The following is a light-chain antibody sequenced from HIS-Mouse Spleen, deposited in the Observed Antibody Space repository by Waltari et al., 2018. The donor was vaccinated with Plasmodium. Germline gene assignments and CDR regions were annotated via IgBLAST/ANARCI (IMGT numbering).Light chain of an antibody. CDR1: QSISSW. J-gene: IGKJ2*01. Sequence: DIQMIQSPSTLPAFVAAKDNITSRASQSISSWFAWYQQKPGKAPKLLIYKASSLESGVPSRFSGSGAGTEFTLTISSLQPDDFATYYCQQYNSYSYTFGQGTKLEIK. CDR2: KAS. V-gene: IGKV1-5*03. CDR3: QQYNSYSYT.